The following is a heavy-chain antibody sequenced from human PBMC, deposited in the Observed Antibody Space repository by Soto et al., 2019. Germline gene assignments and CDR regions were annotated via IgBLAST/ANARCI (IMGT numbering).Heavy chain of an antibody. D-gene: IGHD1-7*01. CDR3: AEGELHWTT. Sequence: QVQLQESGPGLVKPSQTLSLTCTVSGGSISRGDFYWSWIRQHRGKGLEWIGYIYYSGSTFYNPSLXXRXSXXIDASKNQFSLRLSSVTAADTAVYYCAEGELHWTTWGQGTLVTVSS. J-gene: IGHJ1*01. CDR2: IYYSGST. CDR1: GGSISRGDFY. V-gene: IGHV4-31*03.